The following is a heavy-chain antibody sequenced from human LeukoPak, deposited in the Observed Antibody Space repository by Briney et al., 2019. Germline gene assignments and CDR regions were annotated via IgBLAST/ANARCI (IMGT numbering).Heavy chain of an antibody. CDR1: GYTFTSYD. Sequence: ASVKVSCKASGYTFTSYDINWVRQATGQGLEWMGWMNPNSGNTGYAQKFQGRVTMTTNTSISTAYMELSSLRSENTAVYYCARGTSYYYGSGSYYDLDPWGQGTLVTVSS. V-gene: IGHV1-8*01. CDR2: MNPNSGNT. CDR3: ARGTSYYYGSGSYYDLDP. D-gene: IGHD3-10*01. J-gene: IGHJ5*02.